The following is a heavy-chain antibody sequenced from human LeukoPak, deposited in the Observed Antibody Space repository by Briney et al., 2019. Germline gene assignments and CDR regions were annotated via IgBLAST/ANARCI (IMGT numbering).Heavy chain of an antibody. CDR1: GFTFSSYS. D-gene: IGHD3-22*01. J-gene: IGHJ4*02. CDR2: ISSSSSYI. CDR3: ASAPYDSSGYYPVYYFDY. V-gene: IGHV3-21*04. Sequence: GGSLRLSCAASGFTFSSYSMNWVRQAPGKGLEWVSSISSSSSYIYYADSVKGRFTISRDNSKNTLYLQMNSLRAEDTAVYYCASAPYDSSGYYPVYYFDYWGQGTLVTVSS.